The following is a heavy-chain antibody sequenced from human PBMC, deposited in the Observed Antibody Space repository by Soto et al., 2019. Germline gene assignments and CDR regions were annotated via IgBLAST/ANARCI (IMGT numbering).Heavy chain of an antibody. CDR3: AREDKVVGATQFDC. CDR1: GYTFTSYG. CDR2: SSAYNGNT. Sequence: GASVKVSCKASGYTFTSYGISWVRQAPRQGLEWMGWSSAYNGNTNYAQKLQGRVTMTTDTSTNTAYMELRSLRSDDTAVYFCAREDKVVGATQFDCWGQGTLVTVSS. V-gene: IGHV1-18*01. D-gene: IGHD1-26*01. J-gene: IGHJ4*02.